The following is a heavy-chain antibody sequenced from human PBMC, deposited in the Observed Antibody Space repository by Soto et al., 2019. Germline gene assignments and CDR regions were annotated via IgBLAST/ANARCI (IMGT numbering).Heavy chain of an antibody. J-gene: IGHJ5*02. CDR2: IYTSGST. CDR3: ARDMHAGFTPYFDP. V-gene: IGHV4-4*07. CDR1: GGSISSYY. D-gene: IGHD2-15*01. Sequence: SETLSLTCTVSGGSISSYYWSWIRQPAGKGLEWIGRIYTSGSTNYNPSLKSRVTISMDTSKNQLSLKLTSMTAADTAVYYCARDMHAGFTPYFDPWGQGTLVTLSS.